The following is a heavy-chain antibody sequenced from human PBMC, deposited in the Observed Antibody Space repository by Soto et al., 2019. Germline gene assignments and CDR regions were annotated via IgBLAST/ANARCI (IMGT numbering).Heavy chain of an antibody. J-gene: IGHJ4*02. Sequence: QVQLQESGPGLVKPSQTLSLTCTVSGGSISTVDYWWSWIRQSPDMGLEWIGHIYDGGRTYNTPSLECRVTMSVDTSKSQLSLTLSSVSAADTAVYYCARGPSGDKVDSWGQGTLVTVSS. D-gene: IGHD7-27*01. CDR1: GGSISTVDYW. V-gene: IGHV4-30-4*01. CDR3: ARGPSGDKVDS. CDR2: IYDGGRT.